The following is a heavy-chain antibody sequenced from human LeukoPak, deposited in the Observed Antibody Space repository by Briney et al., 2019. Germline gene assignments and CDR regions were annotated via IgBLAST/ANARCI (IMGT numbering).Heavy chain of an antibody. D-gene: IGHD5-18*01. Sequence: GESLKISCQGSGYTFTNYWIGWARQMPGKGLEWMGIIYPDDSDTRYSPSFRGQITISADKSISTAYLQWSSLKASDTAMYYCARPRRGDTYGPDYWGQGTLVTVSS. V-gene: IGHV5-51*01. CDR3: ARPRRGDTYGPDY. CDR1: GYTFTNYW. CDR2: IYPDDSDT. J-gene: IGHJ4*02.